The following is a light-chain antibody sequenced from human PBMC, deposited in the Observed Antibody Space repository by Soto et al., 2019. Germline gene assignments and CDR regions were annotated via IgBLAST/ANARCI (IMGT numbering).Light chain of an antibody. CDR1: QGISDY. Sequence: DIELTQSPSFLSASVGDRVTISCRASQGISDYLAWYQQKPGKAPKLLIYGASTLQSGVPSRFSGISSGTEFTRAINSLQPEDVTTYFCQQFNAYPLTFGGGTNLDIK. V-gene: IGKV1-9*01. CDR2: GAS. CDR3: QQFNAYPLT. J-gene: IGKJ4*01.